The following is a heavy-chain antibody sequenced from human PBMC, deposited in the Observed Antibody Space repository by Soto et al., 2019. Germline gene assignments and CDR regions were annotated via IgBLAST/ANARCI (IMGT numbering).Heavy chain of an antibody. CDR1: GFTFRNYA. V-gene: IGHV3-30-3*01. D-gene: IGHD2-15*01. CDR3: ARGDREDIAVVIGVRPGEYGVDV. Sequence: QVQLVESGGGVVQPGRSLRLSCAASGFTFRNYAMHWVRQAPGKGLECVAVISYDGGNKFYRDYVKGRFTISRDNSKNTLYLQINSLRYEDTAVYYCARGDREDIAVVIGVRPGEYGVDVLVQGTTVTVSS. CDR2: ISYDGGNK. J-gene: IGHJ6*02.